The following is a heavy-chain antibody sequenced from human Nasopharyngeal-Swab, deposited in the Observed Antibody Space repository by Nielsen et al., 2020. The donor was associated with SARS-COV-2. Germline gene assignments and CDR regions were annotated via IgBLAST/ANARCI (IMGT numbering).Heavy chain of an antibody. Sequence: LRLSCTVSGGSISSGGYYWSWIRQHPGKGLEWIGYIYYSGSTYYNPSLKSRVTISVDTSKNQFSLKLSSVTAADTAVYYCARDRGRFAAFDYWGQGTLVTVSS. CDR2: IYYSGST. V-gene: IGHV4-31*03. J-gene: IGHJ4*02. D-gene: IGHD3-10*01. CDR1: GGSISSGGYY. CDR3: ARDRGRFAAFDY.